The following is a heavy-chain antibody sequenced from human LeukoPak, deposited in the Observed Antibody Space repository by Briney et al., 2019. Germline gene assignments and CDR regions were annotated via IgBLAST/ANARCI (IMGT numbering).Heavy chain of an antibody. CDR2: IRYDGSNK. V-gene: IGHV3-30*02. D-gene: IGHD6-13*01. J-gene: IGHJ6*03. Sequence: GGSLRLSCAASGFTFSSYGMHWVRQAPGKGLEWVAFIRYDGSNKYYADSVKGRFTISRDNSKNTLYLQMNSLRAEDTAVYYCAGSSWYVWPYYYYMDVWGKGTTVTVSS. CDR1: GFTFSSYG. CDR3: AGSSWYVWPYYYYMDV.